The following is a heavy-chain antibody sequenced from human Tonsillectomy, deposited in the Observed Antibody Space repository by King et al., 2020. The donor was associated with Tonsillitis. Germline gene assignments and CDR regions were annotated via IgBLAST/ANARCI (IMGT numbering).Heavy chain of an antibody. Sequence: VQLVESGGGVVQPGRSLRLSCAASGFTFSSYAVHWVRQAPGKGLEWLVVISYDGTNKYYADSVRGRFTISRDNSKNTLYLQMNSLRTEDTAVYYCAKGGRSARHDAFDIWGQGTMVTVSS. D-gene: IGHD6-6*01. CDR1: GFTFSSYA. CDR2: ISYDGTNK. J-gene: IGHJ3*02. V-gene: IGHV3-30*18. CDR3: AKGGRSARHDAFDI.